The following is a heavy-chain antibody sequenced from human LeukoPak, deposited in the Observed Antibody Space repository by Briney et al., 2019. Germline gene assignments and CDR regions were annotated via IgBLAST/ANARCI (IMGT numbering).Heavy chain of an antibody. V-gene: IGHV3-33*08. Sequence: GGSLRLSCAASGFTLSNYWVHWVRQAPGKGLEWVAVIWYDGSNKYYADSVKGRFTISRDNSKNTLYLQMNSLRAEDTAVYYCARDHSSYFDYWGQGTLVTVSS. CDR1: GFTLSNYW. J-gene: IGHJ4*02. CDR2: IWYDGSNK. CDR3: ARDHSSYFDY.